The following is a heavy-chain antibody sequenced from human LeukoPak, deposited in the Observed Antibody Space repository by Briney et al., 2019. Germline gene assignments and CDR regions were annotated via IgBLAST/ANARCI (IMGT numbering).Heavy chain of an antibody. Sequence: PGGSLRLSCAASGFTFNTYWMHWVRQAPGKGLVWVARVNREGTTTAYADFVKGRFIISRDNSKNTLYLQMNNLRAEDTAVYYCARDSDWILFDYWGLGTLVSVSS. CDR1: GFTFNTYW. D-gene: IGHD2-2*03. J-gene: IGHJ4*02. CDR2: VNREGTTT. V-gene: IGHV3-74*03. CDR3: ARDSDWILFDY.